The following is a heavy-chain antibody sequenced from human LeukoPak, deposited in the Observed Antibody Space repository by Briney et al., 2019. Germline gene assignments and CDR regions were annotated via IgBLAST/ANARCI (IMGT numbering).Heavy chain of an antibody. CDR1: GGTFSSYA. CDR3: VCGNLLDFDY. Sequence: ASVEVSCKASGGTFSSYAISWVRQAPGQGLEWMGGIIPIFGTANYAQKFQGRVTITADESTSTAYMELSSLRSEDTAVYYCVCGNLLDFDYWGQGTLVTVSS. V-gene: IGHV1-69*13. J-gene: IGHJ4*02. D-gene: IGHD4-23*01. CDR2: IIPIFGTA.